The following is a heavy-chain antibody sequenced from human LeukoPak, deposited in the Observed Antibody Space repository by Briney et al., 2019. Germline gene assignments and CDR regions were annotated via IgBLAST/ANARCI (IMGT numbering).Heavy chain of an antibody. J-gene: IGHJ4*02. Sequence: SETLSLTCTVSGDSISGFYWSWIRQAAGKGLEWIGHIYTSGSTNYNPSLKSRVTMSVDMSKNQFSLKLRSVTAADTAVYYCARDVVAARGSFDYWGQGTLVTVSS. CDR2: IYTSGST. CDR1: GDSISGFY. CDR3: ARDVVAARGSFDY. V-gene: IGHV4-4*07. D-gene: IGHD2-2*01.